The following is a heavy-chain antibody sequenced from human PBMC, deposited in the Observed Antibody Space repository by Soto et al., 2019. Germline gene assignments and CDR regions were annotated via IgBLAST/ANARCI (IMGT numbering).Heavy chain of an antibody. V-gene: IGHV4-61*05. Sequence: SETLSLTCTVSGGSISSSSYYWGWIRQPPGKGLEWIGYIYYSGSTNYNPSLKSRVTISVDTSKNQFSLKLSSVTAADTAVYYCARSQPPYYYYGMDVWGQGTTVTVSS. CDR2: IYYSGST. J-gene: IGHJ6*02. CDR1: GGSISSSSYY. CDR3: ARSQPPYYYYGMDV.